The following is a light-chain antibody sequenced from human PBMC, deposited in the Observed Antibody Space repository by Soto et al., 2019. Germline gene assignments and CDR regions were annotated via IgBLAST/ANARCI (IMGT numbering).Light chain of an antibody. CDR1: SSDVGASKY. Sequence: QSALTQPASVSGSPGQSITISCTGTSSDVGASKYVSWYQQHPGKAPKLMIYEVSNRPSGVSNRLSGSKSGNTASLTISGLQAEDEADYYCSSYTSTITVLFGGGTKLTVL. CDR3: SSYTSTITVL. V-gene: IGLV2-14*01. CDR2: EVS. J-gene: IGLJ2*01.